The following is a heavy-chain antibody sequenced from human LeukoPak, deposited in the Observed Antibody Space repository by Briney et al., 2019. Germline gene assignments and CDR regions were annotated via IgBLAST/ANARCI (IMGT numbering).Heavy chain of an antibody. Sequence: PGGSLRLSCAAPGFTFSSYGIHWVRQAPGKGLEWVAVIWYDGRKKLYADSVKGRFTISRDNSKNTLYLQINSLRVDDTAVYYCVRDCGFHTFDYWGQGTLVTVSS. D-gene: IGHD2-21*01. J-gene: IGHJ4*02. V-gene: IGHV3-33*01. CDR2: IWYDGRKK. CDR3: VRDCGFHTFDY. CDR1: GFTFSSYG.